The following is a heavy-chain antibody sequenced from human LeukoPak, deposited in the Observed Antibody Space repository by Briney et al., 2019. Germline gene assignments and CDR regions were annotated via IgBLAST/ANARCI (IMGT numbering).Heavy chain of an antibody. J-gene: IGHJ4*02. CDR1: GFTVSTNY. Sequence: PGGSLRLSCAASGFTVSTNYMSWVRQAPGKGLEWVSVIYSGGNTYYADSVKGRFTISRDNSKNTLYLQMSSLTAEDTAVYYCGSSPFSPYYFDYWGQGTLVTVSS. CDR3: GSSPFSPYYFDY. V-gene: IGHV3-66*01. CDR2: IYSGGNT.